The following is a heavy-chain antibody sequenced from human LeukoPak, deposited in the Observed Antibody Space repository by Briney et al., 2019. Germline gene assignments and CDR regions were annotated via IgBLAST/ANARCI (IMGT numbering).Heavy chain of an antibody. CDR1: GGSFSGYY. CDR3: ARGFSLTNGDWFDP. Sequence: SETLSLTCAVYGGSFSGYYWSWIRQPPGKGLEWIGENNHSGSTNYNPSLKSRVTISVDTSKNQFSLKLSSVTAADTAVYYCARGFSLTNGDWFDPWGQGTLVTVSS. V-gene: IGHV4-34*01. CDR2: NNHSGST. J-gene: IGHJ5*02. D-gene: IGHD2-8*01.